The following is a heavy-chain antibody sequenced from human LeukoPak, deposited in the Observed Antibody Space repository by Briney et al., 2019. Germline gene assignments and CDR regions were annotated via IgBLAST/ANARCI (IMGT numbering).Heavy chain of an antibody. CDR1: GYTFTSYG. CDR2: ISAYNGNT. J-gene: IGHJ3*02. D-gene: IGHD6-13*01. CDR3: ARAAASLDAFDI. V-gene: IGHV1-18*01. Sequence: GASVKVSCKASGYTFTSYGISWVRQAPGQGLEWMGWISAYNGNTNYAQKLQGRVTMTTDTSTSTAYMELRSLRSEDTAVFYCARAAASLDAFDIWGQGTMVTVSS.